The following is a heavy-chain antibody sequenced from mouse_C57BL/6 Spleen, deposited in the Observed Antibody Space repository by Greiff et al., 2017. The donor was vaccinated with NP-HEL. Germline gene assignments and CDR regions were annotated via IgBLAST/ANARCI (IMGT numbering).Heavy chain of an antibody. Sequence: QVQLQHPGAELVKPGASVKLSCKASGYTFTSYWMHWVKQRPGQGLEWIGMIHPNSGSTNYNEKFKSKATLTVDKSSSTAYMQLSSLTSEDSAVYYCARRNWDGYFDYWGQGTTLTVSS. J-gene: IGHJ2*01. CDR2: IHPNSGST. CDR1: GYTFTSYW. V-gene: IGHV1-64*01. CDR3: ARRNWDGYFDY. D-gene: IGHD4-1*01.